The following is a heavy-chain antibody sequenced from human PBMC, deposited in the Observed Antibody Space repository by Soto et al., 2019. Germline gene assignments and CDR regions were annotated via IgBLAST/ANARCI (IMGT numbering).Heavy chain of an antibody. V-gene: IGHV3-30*03. J-gene: IGHJ4*02. D-gene: IGHD6-19*01. CDR3: SGDSSGWHLDY. CDR2: ISYDGSNK. Sequence: QVQLVESGGGVVQPGRSLRLSCAASGFTFSSYGMHWVRQAPGKGLEWVAVISYDGSNKYYADSVKGRFTISRDNSKNTLYLQMNSLIAEDTAVYYCSGDSSGWHLDYWGQGTLVTGSS. CDR1: GFTFSSYG.